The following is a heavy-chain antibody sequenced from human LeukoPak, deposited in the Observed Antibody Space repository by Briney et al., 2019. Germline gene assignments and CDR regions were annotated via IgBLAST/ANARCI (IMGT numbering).Heavy chain of an antibody. CDR1: GGTFSSYT. CDR2: IIPILGIA. J-gene: IGHJ3*02. V-gene: IGHV1-69*04. Sequence: SVKVSCKASGGTFSSYTISWGRQAPGQGLEWMGRIIPILGIANYAQKFQVRVTITADKSTSTAYMELSSVRSEDTAVYYCERDHGSWRGYSYGLDAFDIWGQGTMVTVSS. D-gene: IGHD5-18*01. CDR3: ERDHGSWRGYSYGLDAFDI.